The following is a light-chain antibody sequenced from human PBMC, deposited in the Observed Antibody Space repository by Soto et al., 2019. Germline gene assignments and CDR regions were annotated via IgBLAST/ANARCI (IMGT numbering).Light chain of an antibody. CDR2: AAS. CDR3: QSYTGAPWT. CDR1: QGISTY. J-gene: IGKJ1*01. Sequence: DIQMTRSPSSLSASVGDRVTITCRASQGISTYLVWYQQKPGTVPKLLIFAASTLQSGVPSRFSGSGSGTDFTLTISSLQPEDVATYYCQSYTGAPWTFGQGTKVEI. V-gene: IGKV1-27*01.